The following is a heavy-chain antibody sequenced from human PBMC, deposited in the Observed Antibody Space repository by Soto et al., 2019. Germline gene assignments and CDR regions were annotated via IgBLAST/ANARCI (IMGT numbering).Heavy chain of an antibody. Sequence: GGSLRLSCAASGFTFSNYAMHWVRQAPGKGLEWVAVISYDGANKYYTGSVKRRFTISRDNSKNTLYLEMNSLRPENTAVYYCAKGSCGSAYCFFDFWGQGTLVTVSS. J-gene: IGHJ4*02. CDR2: ISYDGANK. V-gene: IGHV3-30*18. CDR1: GFTFSNYA. CDR3: AKGSCGSAYCFFDF. D-gene: IGHD3-22*01.